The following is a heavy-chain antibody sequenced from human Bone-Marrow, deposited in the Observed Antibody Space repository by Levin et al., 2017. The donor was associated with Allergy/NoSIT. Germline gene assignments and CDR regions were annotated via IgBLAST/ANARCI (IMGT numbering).Heavy chain of an antibody. CDR2: ISGSGGST. Sequence: GGSLRLSCAASGFTFSSYAMSWVRQAPGKGLEWVSAISGSGGSTYYADSVKGRFTISRDNSKNTLYLQMNSLRAEDTAVYYCAKEGYQLGGGDCYRLGYYYYGMDVWGQGTTVTVSS. J-gene: IGHJ6*02. V-gene: IGHV3-23*01. D-gene: IGHD2-21*02. CDR1: GFTFSSYA. CDR3: AKEGYQLGGGDCYRLGYYYYGMDV.